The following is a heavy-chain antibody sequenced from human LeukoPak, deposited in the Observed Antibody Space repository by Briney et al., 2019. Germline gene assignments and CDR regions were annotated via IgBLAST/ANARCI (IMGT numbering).Heavy chain of an antibody. CDR3: ARERIERYTYASSDFDY. D-gene: IGHD5-18*01. CDR2: IYHSGST. Sequence: SETLSLTCTVSGYSISSGYYWGWIRQPPGKGLEWIGSIYHSGSTYYNPSLKSRVTISVDTSKNQSSLKVTSVTAADTALYYCARERIERYTYASSDFDYWGRGTLVTVSS. CDR1: GYSISSGYY. J-gene: IGHJ4*02. V-gene: IGHV4-38-2*02.